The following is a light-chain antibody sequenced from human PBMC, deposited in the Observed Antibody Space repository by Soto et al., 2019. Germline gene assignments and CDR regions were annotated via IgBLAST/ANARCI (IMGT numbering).Light chain of an antibody. J-gene: IGLJ1*01. CDR3: CSFADFTYV. V-gene: IGLV2-23*02. CDR2: EVT. CDR1: SSDIGSYDL. Sequence: QSALTQPASVSGSPGQSITISCTGTSSDIGSYDLVSWYQQHPGTAPKLIIYEVTKRPSGVSTRFSVSKSGNTASLTISGLHAVDEAEYYCCSFADFTYVFGTGTTVTVL.